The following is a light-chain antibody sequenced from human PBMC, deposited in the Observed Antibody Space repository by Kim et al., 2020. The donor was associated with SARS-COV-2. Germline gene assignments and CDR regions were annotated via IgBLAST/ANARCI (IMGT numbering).Light chain of an antibody. J-gene: IGKJ2*01. CDR3: QQYNGSLYT. CDR1: QSISSW. V-gene: IGKV1-5*03. Sequence: DIQMTQSPSTLSASVGDRVIITCRASQSISSWLAWYQQKPGKAPKVLIYKASNLETGVPSRFSGSGSGTDFTLTISSPQPDDSATYYGQQYNGSLYTFGQGTKLEMK. CDR2: KAS.